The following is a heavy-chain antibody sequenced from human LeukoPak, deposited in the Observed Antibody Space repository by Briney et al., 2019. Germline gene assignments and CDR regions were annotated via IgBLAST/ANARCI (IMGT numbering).Heavy chain of an antibody. Sequence: GGSLRLSCAASGFTFSSYGMHWVRQAPGKGLEWVSAISGSGGSTYYADSLKGRFTISRDNSKNTLYLQMNSLRAEDTAVYYCAKDGYYGSGSYGGYFDYWGQGTLVTVSS. CDR1: GFTFSSYG. J-gene: IGHJ4*02. D-gene: IGHD3-10*01. CDR2: ISGSGGST. CDR3: AKDGYYGSGSYGGYFDY. V-gene: IGHV3-23*01.